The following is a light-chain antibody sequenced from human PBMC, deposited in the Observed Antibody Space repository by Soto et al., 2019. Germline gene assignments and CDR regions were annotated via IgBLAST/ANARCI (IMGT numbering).Light chain of an antibody. Sequence: EIGLTQSPGTLSLSPGERATLSCRASQSVSSSYLAWYQQKPVQAPRLLIYGASSRATGIPDRFSGSGSGTGFAHTISSLEPEDFAVYYCQQYGSSGYTFGQGTKVDTK. CDR1: QSVSSSY. CDR2: GAS. CDR3: QQYGSSGYT. J-gene: IGKJ2*01. V-gene: IGKV3-20*01.